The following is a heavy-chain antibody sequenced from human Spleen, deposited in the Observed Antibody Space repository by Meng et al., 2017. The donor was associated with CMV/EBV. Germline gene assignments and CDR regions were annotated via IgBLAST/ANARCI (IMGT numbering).Heavy chain of an antibody. Sequence: SETLSLTCAVYGGSFSGYYWSWIRQPPGKGLEWIGELNHSGSTNYNPSLKSRVTISVDTSKNQFSLKLSSVTAADTAVYYCARLELSGSGYCSSITCFDYWGQGTLVTVSS. V-gene: IGHV4-34*01. CDR3: ARLELSGSGYCSSITCFDY. CDR2: LNHSGST. D-gene: IGHD2-2*03. CDR1: GGSFSGYY. J-gene: IGHJ4*02.